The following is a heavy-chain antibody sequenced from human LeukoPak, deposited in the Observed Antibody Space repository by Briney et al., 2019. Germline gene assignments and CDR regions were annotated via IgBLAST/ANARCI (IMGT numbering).Heavy chain of an antibody. CDR2: IYTSGST. V-gene: IGHV4-4*07. Sequence: SSETLSLTCTVSGGSISSYYWSWIRQPAGKGLEWIGRIYTSGSTNYNPSLKSRVTMSVDTSKNQFSPKLSSVTAADTAVYYCARDYYYGSGSYYNVFDYWGQGTLVTVSS. CDR3: ARDYYYGSGSYYNVFDY. CDR1: GGSISSYY. J-gene: IGHJ4*02. D-gene: IGHD3-10*01.